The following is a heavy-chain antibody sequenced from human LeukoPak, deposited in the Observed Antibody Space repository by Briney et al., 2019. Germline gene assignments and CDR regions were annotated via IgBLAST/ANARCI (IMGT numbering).Heavy chain of an antibody. CDR1: NYYISSGSY. D-gene: IGHD2-2*01. J-gene: IGHJ4*02. Sequence: SETLSLTCGVSNYYISSGSYWSWIRQPPGKGLEWIGSIYHTGSAYYSSSLQSRVTISVDASKNQFSVKLSSVTAADTAVYYCARANDRGGTSPLDYWGQGTLVTVSS. CDR3: ARANDRGGTSPLDY. V-gene: IGHV4-38-2*01. CDR2: IYHTGSA.